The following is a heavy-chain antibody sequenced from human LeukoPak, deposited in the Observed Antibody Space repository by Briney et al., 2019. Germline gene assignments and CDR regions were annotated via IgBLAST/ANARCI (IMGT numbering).Heavy chain of an antibody. CDR3: AREGGSYYSGWFDP. V-gene: IGHV1-18*01. D-gene: IGHD1-26*01. Sequence: ASVKVSCKASGYTFTSYGISWVRQAPGQGLEWMGWISAYNGNTNYAQKLQGRVTMTTDTSTSTAYMELRSLRSDDTAVYYRAREGGSYYSGWFDPWGQGTLVTVSS. CDR2: ISAYNGNT. CDR1: GYTFTSYG. J-gene: IGHJ5*02.